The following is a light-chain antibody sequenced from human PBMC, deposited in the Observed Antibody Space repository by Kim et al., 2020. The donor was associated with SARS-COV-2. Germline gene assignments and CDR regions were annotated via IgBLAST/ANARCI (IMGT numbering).Light chain of an antibody. CDR3: QQYNNWPPIT. CDR2: HAS. V-gene: IGKV3-15*01. Sequence: EIVMTQSPATLSVSPGERATLSCRASQSIGSDLAWYQQKPGQAPRLLIYHASTRATGDPARFSGSGFGTEFSLSISSLQSEDFAVYHCQQYNNWPPITFGGGTKVDIK. J-gene: IGKJ4*01. CDR1: QSIGSD.